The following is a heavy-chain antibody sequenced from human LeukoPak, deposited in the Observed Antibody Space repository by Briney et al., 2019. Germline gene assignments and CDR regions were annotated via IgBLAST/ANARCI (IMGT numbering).Heavy chain of an antibody. CDR3: ARDSGVVVVAATPRYYGMDV. CDR2: IKQDGSEK. CDR1: GFTFSSYW. V-gene: IGHV3-7*01. D-gene: IGHD2-15*01. Sequence: GGSLRLSCAASGFTFSSYWMSWVRQAPGKGLEWVANIKQDGSEKYYVDSVKGRFTISRDNAKNSLYLQMNSLRVEDTAVYYCARDSGVVVVAATPRYYGMDVWGQGTTVTVSS. J-gene: IGHJ6*02.